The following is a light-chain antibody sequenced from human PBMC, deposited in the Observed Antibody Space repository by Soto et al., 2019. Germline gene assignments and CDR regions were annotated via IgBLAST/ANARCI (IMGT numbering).Light chain of an antibody. CDR2: GAS. V-gene: IGKV1-NL1*01. CDR3: QQRGGSPPTWT. CDR1: QVISTY. J-gene: IGKJ1*01. Sequence: DIQMTQSPSSLSASVGDRVTITCRASQVISTYLVWYQQRQGRAPKLLIYGASSRATGIPDRFSGSGSGTDFTLTISRLEPEDFAVYYCQQRGGSPPTWTFGQGTKVDIK.